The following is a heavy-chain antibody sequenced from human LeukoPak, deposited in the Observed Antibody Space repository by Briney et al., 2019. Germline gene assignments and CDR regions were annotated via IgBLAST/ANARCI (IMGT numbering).Heavy chain of an antibody. CDR2: IIPIFGTA. CDR3: ARDEGAKIVFDI. V-gene: IGHV1-69*13. D-gene: IGHD1-26*01. CDR1: GGTFSSYA. Sequence: SVKVSCKASGGTFSSYAISWVRQAPGQGLEWMGGIIPIFGTANYAQKFQGRVTITADQSTSTAYMELSGLRSEDTAVYYCARDEGAKIVFDIWGQGTMVTVSS. J-gene: IGHJ3*02.